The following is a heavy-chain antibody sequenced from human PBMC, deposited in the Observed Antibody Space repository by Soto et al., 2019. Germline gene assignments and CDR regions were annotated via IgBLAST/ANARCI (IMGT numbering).Heavy chain of an antibody. CDR1: GASISSNNW. J-gene: IGHJ4*02. CDR2: IYHSGST. Sequence: QVQLQASGPGLVKPSGTLSLTCAVSGASISSNNWWSWVRQPPGKGLEWVGEIYHSGSTNYNLSLQSRVTISRDNAKDQVSLKLSTVTAADAAVYYCARSTETEDYWGQGTLVTVSS. D-gene: IGHD4-17*01. CDR3: ARSTETEDY. V-gene: IGHV4-4*02.